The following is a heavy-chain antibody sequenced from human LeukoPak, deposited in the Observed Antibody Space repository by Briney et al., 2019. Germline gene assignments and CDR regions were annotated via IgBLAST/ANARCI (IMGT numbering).Heavy chain of an antibody. D-gene: IGHD4-17*01. CDR1: GYTFTGYY. V-gene: IGHV1-2*02. Sequence: ASVKVSCKASGYTFTGYYMHWVRQAPGQGLEWMGWINPNSGGTNYAQKFQGRVTMTRDTSISTAYMELSRLRSDDTAVYYCARENDYGDPRGFFDIWGQGTMVTVSS. CDR3: ARENDYGDPRGFFDI. CDR2: INPNSGGT. J-gene: IGHJ3*02.